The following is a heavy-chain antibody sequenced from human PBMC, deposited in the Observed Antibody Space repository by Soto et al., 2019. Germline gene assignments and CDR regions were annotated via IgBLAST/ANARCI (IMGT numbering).Heavy chain of an antibody. CDR3: TRVSSSSWYRGPFDY. Sequence: TLSVTGTVSVGSITSRGYYWSWIRQLPGRGLEWIGYIYFSGTTYYNPSLRSRLSISVDTSKNQFSLKLSSVTAADTAMYYCTRVSSSSWYRGPFDYWGQGTLVTVSS. D-gene: IGHD6-13*01. V-gene: IGHV4-31*03. CDR1: VGSITSRGYY. CDR2: IYFSGTT. J-gene: IGHJ4*02.